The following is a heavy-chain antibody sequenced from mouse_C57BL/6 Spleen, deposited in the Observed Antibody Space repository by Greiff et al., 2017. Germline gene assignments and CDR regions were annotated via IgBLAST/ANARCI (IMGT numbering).Heavy chain of an antibody. CDR2: ISNGGGST. D-gene: IGHD1-1*01. CDR3: ARQGEEYYCCGCSWAFDV. Sequence: EVQLVESGGGLVQPGGSLKLSCAASGFTFSDYYMYWVRQTPEKRLEWIAYISNGGGSTYYPDTVKGRFTISRDNAKNTLYLQMSRPKSEDTAMYYCARQGEEYYCCGCSWAFDVWGTGTTVTVSS. V-gene: IGHV5-12*01. J-gene: IGHJ1*03. CDR1: GFTFSDYY.